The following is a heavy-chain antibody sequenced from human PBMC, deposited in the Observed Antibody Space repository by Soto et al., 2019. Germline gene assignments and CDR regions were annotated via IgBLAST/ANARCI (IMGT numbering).Heavy chain of an antibody. CDR1: GFSFGDYT. CDR2: ISRSSSHI. CDR3: ARGRGYFDSSDYYEDF. Sequence: GGSLRLSCAASGFSFGDYTMTWVRLSPVTGLEWVATISRSSSHIYYGDSLKGRFIISRDNAKNSLFLQMNSLRAEDTAVYYCARGRGYFDSSDYYEDFWGQGTKVTVSS. J-gene: IGHJ4*02. V-gene: IGHV3-21*01. D-gene: IGHD3-22*01.